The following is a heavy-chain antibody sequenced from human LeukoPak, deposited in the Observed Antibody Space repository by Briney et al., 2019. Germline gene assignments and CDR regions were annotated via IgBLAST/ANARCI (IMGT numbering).Heavy chain of an antibody. V-gene: IGHV4-34*01. CDR1: GGSFSGYY. Sequence: PSETLSLTCAVYGGSFSGYYWSWIRQPPGKGLEWIGEINHSGSTNYNPSLKSRVTISVDTSKNQFSLKLSSVTAADTAVYYCARGALYDFWSGYYNYWGQGTLVTVSS. J-gene: IGHJ4*02. CDR3: ARGALYDFWSGYYNY. D-gene: IGHD3-3*01. CDR2: INHSGST.